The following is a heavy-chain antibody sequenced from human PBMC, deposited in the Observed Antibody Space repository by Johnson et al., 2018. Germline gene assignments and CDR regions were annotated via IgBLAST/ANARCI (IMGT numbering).Heavy chain of an antibody. Sequence: SPSFQGQVTISADKSISTAYLQWGSLKASDTARYYCARMGATTVSSAFDIWGQGTMVTVSS. D-gene: IGHD1-26*01. J-gene: IGHJ3*02. CDR3: ARMGATTVSSAFDI. V-gene: IGHV5-51*01.